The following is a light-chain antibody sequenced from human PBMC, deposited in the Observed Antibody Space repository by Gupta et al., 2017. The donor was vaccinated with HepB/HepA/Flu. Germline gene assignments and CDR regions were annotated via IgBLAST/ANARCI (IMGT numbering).Light chain of an antibody. J-gene: IGLJ1*01. CDR1: SSDVGSYNL. CDR2: EVS. CDR3: CSDAGSSTFV. Sequence: QSALTQPASVSGSPGPSLTISCTGTSSDVGSYNLVSWYQQHPGKAPKLMIYEVSKRPSGVSNRFSGPKAGNTASLTISGLQAEDEADYYCCSDAGSSTFVFGTGTKVTVL. V-gene: IGLV2-23*02.